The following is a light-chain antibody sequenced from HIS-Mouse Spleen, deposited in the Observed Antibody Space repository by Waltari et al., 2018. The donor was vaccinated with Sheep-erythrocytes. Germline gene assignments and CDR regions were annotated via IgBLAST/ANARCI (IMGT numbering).Light chain of an antibody. CDR1: SSDVGGYNY. V-gene: IGLV2-8*01. Sequence: QSALTQPPSASGSPGQSVTISCTGTSSDVGGYNYVSWYQQHPGKAPKLMIYEVSKRTSGLPARFSGSKSGNTASLTVSGLQAEDEADYYCSSYAGSNNLVFGGGTKLTVL. CDR2: EVS. CDR3: SSYAGSNNLV. J-gene: IGLJ2*01.